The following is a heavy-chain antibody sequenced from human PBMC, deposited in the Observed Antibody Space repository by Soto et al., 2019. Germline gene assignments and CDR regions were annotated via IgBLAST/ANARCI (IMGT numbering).Heavy chain of an antibody. J-gene: IGHJ6*02. CDR2: IIPIFGTA. V-gene: IGHV1-69*13. Sequence: GASVKVSCKASGGTFSSYAISWVRQAPGQGLEWMGGIIPIFGTANYAQKFQGRVTITADESTSTAYMELSSLRSEDTAVYYCARVQEKDYYSYGMDVWGQGTTVTVSS. CDR3: ARVQEKDYYSYGMDV. CDR1: GGTFSSYA.